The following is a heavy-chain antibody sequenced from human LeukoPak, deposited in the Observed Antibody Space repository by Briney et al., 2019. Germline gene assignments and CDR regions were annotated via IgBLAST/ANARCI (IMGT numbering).Heavy chain of an antibody. CDR2: IKSKTDGGTT. V-gene: IGHV3-15*01. CDR3: TRDRQDYDFWSGYYTTRDY. Sequence: GGSLRLSCAASGFTFSNAWMSWVRQAPGKGLEWVGRIKSKTDGGTTDYAAPVKGRFTISRDDSKNTLYLQMNSLKTEDTAVYYCTRDRQDYDFWSGYYTTRDYWGQGTLVTVSS. CDR1: GFTFSNAW. D-gene: IGHD3-3*01. J-gene: IGHJ4*02.